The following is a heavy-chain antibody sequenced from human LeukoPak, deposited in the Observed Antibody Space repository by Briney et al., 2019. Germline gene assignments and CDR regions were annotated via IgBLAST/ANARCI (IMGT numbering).Heavy chain of an antibody. V-gene: IGHV4-39*07. CDR3: AREFPEVGNYYYYYMDV. Sequence: SETLSLTCTVSGDSISTSNSYWGWIRQPPGKGLEWIGSIYYSGNTYYNASLKSRVTISVDTSKNQFSLKLSSVTAADTAVYYCAREFPEVGNYYYYYMDVWGKGTTVTISS. CDR2: IYYSGNT. D-gene: IGHD3-10*01. J-gene: IGHJ6*03. CDR1: GDSISTSNSY.